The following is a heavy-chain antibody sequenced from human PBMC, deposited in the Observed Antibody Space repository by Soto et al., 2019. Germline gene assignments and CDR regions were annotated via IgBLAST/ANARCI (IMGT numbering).Heavy chain of an antibody. CDR2: IYYSGST. V-gene: IGHV4-39*01. CDR3: ARHVDSSSSAFDY. CDR1: GGSISSSSYY. D-gene: IGHD6-6*01. J-gene: IGHJ4*02. Sequence: SETLSLTCTVSGGSISSSSYYWGWIRQPPGKGLEWIGSIYYSGSTYYNPSLKSRVTISVDTSKNQFSLKLSSVTAADTAVYYCARHVDSSSSAFDYWGQGTLVTVSS.